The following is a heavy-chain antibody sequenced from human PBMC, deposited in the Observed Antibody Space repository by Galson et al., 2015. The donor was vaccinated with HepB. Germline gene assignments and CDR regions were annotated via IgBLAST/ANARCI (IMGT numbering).Heavy chain of an antibody. CDR3: ARVSRVWGIAVAGDFDY. CDR1: GFTFSSYA. V-gene: IGHV3-15*01. D-gene: IGHD6-19*01. J-gene: IGHJ4*02. Sequence: SLRLSCAASGFTFSSYAMIWVRQAPGKGLEWVGRIKSKTDGGTTDYAAPVKGRFTISRDDSKNTLYLQMNSLRAEDTAVYYCARVSRVWGIAVAGDFDYWGQGTLVTVSS. CDR2: IKSKTDGGTT.